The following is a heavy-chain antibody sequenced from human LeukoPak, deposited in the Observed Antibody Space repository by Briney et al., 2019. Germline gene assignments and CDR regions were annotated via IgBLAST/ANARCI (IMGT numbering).Heavy chain of an antibody. Sequence: SETLSLTCTVSGGSISSYYWSWIRQPPGKGLEWIGYIYYSGSTNYNPSLKSRVPISVDTSKNQFSLKLSSVPAADTAVYYCASSPYDFWSGYCVLAPWGQGTLVTVSS. CDR2: IYYSGST. J-gene: IGHJ5*02. CDR1: GGSISSYY. CDR3: ASSPYDFWSGYCVLAP. V-gene: IGHV4-59*01. D-gene: IGHD3-3*01.